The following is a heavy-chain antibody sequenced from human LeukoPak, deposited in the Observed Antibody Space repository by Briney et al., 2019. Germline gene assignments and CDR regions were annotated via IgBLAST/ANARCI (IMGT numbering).Heavy chain of an antibody. CDR1: GFTLHDYA. CDR3: AKDGGSYNLYAFNI. CDR2: ISWNSGSI. J-gene: IGHJ3*02. Sequence: GGSPRLSFAAPGFTLHDYAMHWVRQAPGEGLEWGSGISWNSGSIGYADSVKGRFTISRDNAKNSLYLQMNSLRAEDTALYYCAKDGGSYNLYAFNIWGQGTMVTVSS. D-gene: IGHD1-26*01. V-gene: IGHV3-9*01.